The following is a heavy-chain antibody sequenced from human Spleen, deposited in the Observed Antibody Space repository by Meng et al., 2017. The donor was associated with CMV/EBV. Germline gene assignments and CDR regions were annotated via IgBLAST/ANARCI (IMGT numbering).Heavy chain of an antibody. J-gene: IGHJ4*02. V-gene: IGHV3-48*03. Sequence: GGSLRLSCAASGFIFSSYEMNWVRQAPGKGLEWVSYIRSTSSTIYYADSVKGRFTIFRDNAKNSLYLQMNSLRAEDTAVYYCASAVGATGPIDNWGQGSLVTVSS. CDR3: ASAVGATGPIDN. D-gene: IGHD1-26*01. CDR1: GFIFSSYE. CDR2: IRSTSSTI.